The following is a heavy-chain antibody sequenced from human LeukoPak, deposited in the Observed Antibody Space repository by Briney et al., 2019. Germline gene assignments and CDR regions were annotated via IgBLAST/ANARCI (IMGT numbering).Heavy chain of an antibody. D-gene: IGHD2-2*02. Sequence: SETLSLTCTVSGGSISSGSYYWGWIRQPPGKGLEWIGSIYHSGSTYYNPSLKSRVTISVDTSKNQFSLKLSSVTAADTAVYYCARLGGYCSSTSCYTEFDPWGQGTLVTVSS. J-gene: IGHJ5*02. CDR3: ARLGGYCSSTSCYTEFDP. V-gene: IGHV4-39*07. CDR2: IYHSGST. CDR1: GGSISSGSYY.